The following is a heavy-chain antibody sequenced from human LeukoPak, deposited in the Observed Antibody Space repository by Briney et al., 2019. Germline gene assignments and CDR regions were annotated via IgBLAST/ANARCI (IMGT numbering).Heavy chain of an antibody. J-gene: IGHJ4*02. CDR2: IDPSGGST. D-gene: IGHD1-14*01. Sequence: GASVKVSCKASGYTFTSYYMHWVRQAPGQGLEWMGIIDPSGGSTSYAQKFQGRVTMTEDTSTDTAYMELSSLRSEDAAVYYCATQRSLFEVGLNRPNDYWGQGTLVTVSS. CDR3: ATQRSLFEVGLNRPNDY. V-gene: IGHV1-46*01. CDR1: GYTFTSYY.